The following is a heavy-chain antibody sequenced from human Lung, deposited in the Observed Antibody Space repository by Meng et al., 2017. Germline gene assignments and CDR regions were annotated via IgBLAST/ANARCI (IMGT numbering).Heavy chain of an antibody. D-gene: IGHD6-19*01. V-gene: IGHV1-18*01. CDR3: ARWGHSSAWPSQWYEY. CDR1: GFTFTHHG. Sequence: QVQLVQSGAEVKKHGASMKVSGKASGFTFTHHGFSWVRQAPGQELEWVGWISAYNGRTSYSQKLQGRVTMTTDTSTSTVYMEVRSLRSDDTAVYFCARWGHSSAWPSQWYEYWGQGTLVTVSS. CDR2: ISAYNGRT. J-gene: IGHJ4*02.